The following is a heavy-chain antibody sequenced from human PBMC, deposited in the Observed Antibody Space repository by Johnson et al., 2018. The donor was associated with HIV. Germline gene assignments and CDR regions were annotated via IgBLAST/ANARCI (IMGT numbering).Heavy chain of an antibody. J-gene: IGHJ3*02. CDR1: GFTVSSNY. CDR3: AKDMTPSQLAAFDI. CDR2: ISGSGGST. D-gene: IGHD6-13*01. V-gene: IGHV3-23*04. Sequence: EVQLVESGGGVVQPGRSLRLSCAASGFTVSSNYMSWVRQAPGKGLEWVSAISGSGGSTYYADCVKGRFTISRDNSKNTLYLQMNSLRAEDTALYYCAKDMTPSQLAAFDIWGQGTMVTVSS.